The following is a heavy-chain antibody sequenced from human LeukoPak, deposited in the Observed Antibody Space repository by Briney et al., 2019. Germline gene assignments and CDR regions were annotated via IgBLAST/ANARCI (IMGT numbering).Heavy chain of an antibody. D-gene: IGHD1-14*01. CDR2: ISAYNGNT. J-gene: IGHJ6*04. CDR3: ARDRFRNHYEAKVDV. V-gene: IGHV1-18*01. Sequence: ASVKVSCKASGYTFTSYGISWVRQAPGQGLEWMGWISAYNGNTNYAQKLQGRVTMTTDTSTSTAYMELRSLGSDDTAVYYCARDRFRNHYEAKVDVWGKGTTVTVSS. CDR1: GYTFTSYG.